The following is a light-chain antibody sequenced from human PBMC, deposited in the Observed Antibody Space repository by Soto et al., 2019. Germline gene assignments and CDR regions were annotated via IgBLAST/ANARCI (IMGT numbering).Light chain of an antibody. CDR3: LQDYNYPPT. J-gene: IGKJ1*01. V-gene: IGKV1-6*01. CDR2: AAS. CDR1: QGIRND. Sequence: AIEITQSPSSLSSSVLDKITLTFRARQGIRNDLGWYQQKPGKAPKLLIYAASSLQSGVPSRFSGSGSGTDFTLTISSLQPEDFATYYCLQDYNYPPTFGQGTKV.